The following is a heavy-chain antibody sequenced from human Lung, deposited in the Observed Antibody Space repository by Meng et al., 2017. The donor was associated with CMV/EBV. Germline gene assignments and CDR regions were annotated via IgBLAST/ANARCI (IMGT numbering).Heavy chain of an antibody. CDR1: GYTFGSYG. D-gene: IGHD2-15*01. Sequence: QVHLRQYGPEVKKPGASVRVSCKASGYTFGSYGICWVRQAPGQGLEWMGWFVNYVDTYPAPKFQGRVTMTTDTHTNTAFMELRSLTSDDTAVYYCASGTPGRSYCDYWGQGTLVTVSS. J-gene: IGHJ4*02. CDR3: ASGTPGRSYCDY. CDR2: FVNYVDT. V-gene: IGHV1-18*01.